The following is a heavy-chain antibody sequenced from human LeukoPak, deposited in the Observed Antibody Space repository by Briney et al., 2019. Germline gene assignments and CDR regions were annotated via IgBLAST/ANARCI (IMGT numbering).Heavy chain of an antibody. CDR3: ARHSDGVATVTTWSYYYYYYMDV. CDR2: IYPGNSDT. Sequence: GESLKISCKGSGYSFTSYWIGWVRQMPGKGLEWMGIIYPGNSDTRYSPSFQGQVTISADKSISTAYLQWSSLKASDTAMYYCARHSDGVATVTTWSYYYYYYMDVWGKGTTVTVSS. V-gene: IGHV5-51*01. CDR1: GYSFTSYW. D-gene: IGHD4-11*01. J-gene: IGHJ6*03.